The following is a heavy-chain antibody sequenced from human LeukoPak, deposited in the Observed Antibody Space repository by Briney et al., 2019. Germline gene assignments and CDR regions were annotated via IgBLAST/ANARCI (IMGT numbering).Heavy chain of an antibody. V-gene: IGHV7-4-1*02. J-gene: IGHJ6*03. CDR1: GYTFTSYA. CDR2: INTNTGNP. CDR3: AGYYYYYMDV. Sequence: ASVTVSYKASGYTFTSYAMNWLRQAPGQGLEWMGWINTNTGNPTYAQGFTGRFVFSLDTSVSTAYLQISSLKAEDTAVYYCAGYYYYYMDVWGKGTTVTVSS.